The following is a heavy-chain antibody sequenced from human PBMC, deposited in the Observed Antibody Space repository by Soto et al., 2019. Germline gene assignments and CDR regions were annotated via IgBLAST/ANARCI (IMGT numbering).Heavy chain of an antibody. Sequence: ASVKVSCKASGYSFTTLSMHWVRQAPGERLEWMGWISADNGNTNYAQKLQGRVTMTTDTSTSTAYMELRSLRSDDTAVYYCARDIYRRAAAGLAFDIWGQGTMVTVSS. CDR1: GYSFTTLS. CDR3: ARDIYRRAAAGLAFDI. J-gene: IGHJ3*02. CDR2: ISADNGNT. D-gene: IGHD6-13*01. V-gene: IGHV1-18*01.